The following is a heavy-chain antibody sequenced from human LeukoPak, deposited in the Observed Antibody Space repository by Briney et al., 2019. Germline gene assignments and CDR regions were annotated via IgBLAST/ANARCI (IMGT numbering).Heavy chain of an antibody. Sequence: ASVKVSCKASGYTFTDHYIYWVRQAPGQGLEWMGWINPNSGGTNYAQKFQGRVTLTRDTSISTAYMELSRLTSDDTAVYYCARERGYCSGGSCPNWFDPWGQGTLVTVSS. D-gene: IGHD2-15*01. CDR2: INPNSGGT. V-gene: IGHV1-2*02. CDR3: ARERGYCSGGSCPNWFDP. J-gene: IGHJ5*02. CDR1: GYTFTDHY.